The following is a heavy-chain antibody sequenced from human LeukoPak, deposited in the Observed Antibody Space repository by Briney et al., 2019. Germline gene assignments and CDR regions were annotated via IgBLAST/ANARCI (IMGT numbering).Heavy chain of an antibody. Sequence: GGSLRLSCAASGFTFSNAWMSWVRQAPGKGLEWVGRIKSKTDGGTTDYAAPVKGRFTISREDSKNTPYLQMNSLKTEDTAVYYCRRGIVVVPGQTDYWGQGTLVTVSS. V-gene: IGHV3-15*01. CDR3: RRGIVVVPGQTDY. CDR1: GFTFSNAW. CDR2: IKSKTDGGTT. J-gene: IGHJ4*02. D-gene: IGHD2-2*01.